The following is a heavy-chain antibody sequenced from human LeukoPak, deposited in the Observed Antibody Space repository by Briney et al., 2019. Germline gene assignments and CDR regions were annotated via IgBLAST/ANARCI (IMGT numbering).Heavy chain of an antibody. D-gene: IGHD3-9*01. CDR1: GYTFTSYD. V-gene: IGHV1-8*01. CDR3: ARGPQLRYFDWLSEYNWFDP. J-gene: IGHJ5*02. CDR2: MNPNSGNT. Sequence: ASVKVSCKASGYTFTSYDINWVRQATGQGLEWMGWMNPNSGNTGYAQKFQGRVTMTRNTSISTAYMELSSLRSEDTAVYYCARGPQLRYFDWLSEYNWFDPWGQGTLVTVSS.